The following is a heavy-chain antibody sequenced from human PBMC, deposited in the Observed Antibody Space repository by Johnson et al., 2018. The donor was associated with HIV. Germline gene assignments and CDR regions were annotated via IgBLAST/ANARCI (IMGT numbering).Heavy chain of an antibody. V-gene: IGHV3-66*01. D-gene: IGHD4-23*01. CDR2: LFGGGST. J-gene: IGHJ3*02. CDR3: AKDPVVTRAFDI. CDR1: GFTVSSYY. Sequence: VQLVESGGGLVKPGGSLRLSCAASGFTVSSYYMSWVRQAPGKGLEWVSVLFGGGSTYYADPVKGRFTISRDNSKNTLYLQMNSLIAEDTAVYYCAKDPVVTRAFDIWGQGTMVTVSS.